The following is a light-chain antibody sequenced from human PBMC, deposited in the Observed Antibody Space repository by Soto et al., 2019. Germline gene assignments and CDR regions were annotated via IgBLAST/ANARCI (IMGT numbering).Light chain of an antibody. V-gene: IGKV1-5*03. CDR1: QTISSW. J-gene: IGKJ1*01. CDR3: QHYNSYSEA. Sequence: DIQMTQSPSTLPASVGDRVTITCRASQTISSWLAWYQQKPGKAPKLLIYKASTLKSGVPSRFSGSGSGTEFTLTISSMKPDDFATYYCQHYNSYSEAFGQGTKVDIK. CDR2: KAS.